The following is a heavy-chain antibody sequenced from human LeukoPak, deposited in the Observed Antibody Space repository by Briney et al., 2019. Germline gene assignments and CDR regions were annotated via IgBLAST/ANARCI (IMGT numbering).Heavy chain of an antibody. V-gene: IGHV3-7*01. CDR3: ASSQWASVAHNY. CDR2: IKQDGSEK. J-gene: IGHJ4*02. D-gene: IGHD6-19*01. CDR1: GFTFSDYY. Sequence: GGSLRLSCAASGFTFSDYYMSWIRQAPGKGLEWVANIKQDGSEKYYVDSVKGRFTISRDNAKNSLYLQMNSLRDEDTAVYYCASSQWASVAHNYWGQGTLVTVSS.